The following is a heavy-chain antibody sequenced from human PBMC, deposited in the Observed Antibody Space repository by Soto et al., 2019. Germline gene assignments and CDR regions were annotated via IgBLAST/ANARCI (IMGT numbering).Heavy chain of an antibody. CDR3: AKLGGPSLPHFDY. D-gene: IGHD2-15*01. V-gene: IGHV3-30*18. CDR2: ISYDGSNK. CDR1: GFTFSSYG. Sequence: QVQLVESGGGVVQPGRSLRLSCAASGFTFSSYGMHWVRQAPGKGLEWVAVISYDGSNKYYADSVKGRFTISRDNSKNTLYLQMNSLRAEDTAVYYCAKLGGPSLPHFDYWGQGTLVTVSS. J-gene: IGHJ4*02.